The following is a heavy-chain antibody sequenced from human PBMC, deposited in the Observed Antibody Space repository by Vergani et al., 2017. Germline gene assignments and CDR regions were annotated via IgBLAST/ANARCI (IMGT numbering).Heavy chain of an antibody. CDR1: GYTFSSYD. V-gene: IGHV1-8*01. CDR3: ASAKTLTGGKYYFDY. CDR2: MNLNSGNT. Sequence: QVQLVQSGAEVKKPGASVKVSCQASGYTFSSYDINWVRQATGQGLEWMGWMNLNSGNTGYAHKFQGRVTMTRNTSIGTAYMELSSLRSEDTAVYYCASAKTLTGGKYYFDYWGQGTLVTVSS. J-gene: IGHJ4*02. D-gene: IGHD3-16*01.